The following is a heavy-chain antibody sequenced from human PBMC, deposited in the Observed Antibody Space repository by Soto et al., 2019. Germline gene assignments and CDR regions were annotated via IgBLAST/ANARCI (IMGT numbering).Heavy chain of an antibody. CDR1: GGTFSNSA. V-gene: IGHV1-69*12. Sequence: QVQLEQSGAEVKKPGSSVKVSCKASGGTFSNSAISWVRQAPGQGLEWMGGIMPIFRTPDYAQKFQGRVTVTADESTSTAYMELSGLRSDDTAVYSCARDKDRQQLGGNYYYILDVWGQGTTVTVSS. J-gene: IGHJ6*02. D-gene: IGHD3-3*02. CDR2: IMPIFRTP. CDR3: ARDKDRQQLGGNYYYILDV.